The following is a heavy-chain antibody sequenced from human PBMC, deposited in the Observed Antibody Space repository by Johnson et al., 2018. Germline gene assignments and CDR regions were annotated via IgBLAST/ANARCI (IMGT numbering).Heavy chain of an antibody. Sequence: QVQLVQSGGGVVQPGRSLRLSCVASGFTFNTYAMHWVRQAPGKGLEWVAAISYNGDHKYYADSVKGRFTIYRDNSKKTLDLQMNSLRAEDTALYYGAKLLDSTRKDGFDIWGQGTMVIVSS. V-gene: IGHV3-30*18. J-gene: IGHJ3*02. D-gene: IGHD2-21*01. CDR1: GFTFNTYA. CDR2: ISYNGDHK. CDR3: AKLLDSTRKDGFDI.